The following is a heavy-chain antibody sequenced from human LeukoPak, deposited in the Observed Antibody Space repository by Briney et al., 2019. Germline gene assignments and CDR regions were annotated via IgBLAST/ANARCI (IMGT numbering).Heavy chain of an antibody. V-gene: IGHV1-69*13. D-gene: IGHD3-10*01. CDR1: GGTCSSYA. CDR3: AREYGSGSYSYNWFDP. J-gene: IGHJ5*02. CDR2: IIPIFGTA. Sequence: SVKLSCKASGGTCSSYAISWVRKAPGQGLELMEGIIPIFGTANYAQKFQGRVTITADESTSTAYMELSSLRSEDTAVYYCAREYGSGSYSYNWFDPWGQGTLVTVSS.